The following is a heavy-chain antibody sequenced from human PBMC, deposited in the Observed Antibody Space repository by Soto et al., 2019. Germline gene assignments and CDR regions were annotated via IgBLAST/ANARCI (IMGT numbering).Heavy chain of an antibody. V-gene: IGHV4-39*01. D-gene: IGHD6-13*01. CDR1: GGSISSSSYY. CDR3: ARHEADSSWYARDYEILH. Sequence: SETLSLTCTVSGGSISSSSYYWGWIRQPPGKGLEWIGSIYYSGSTYYNPSLKSRVTISVDTSKTQFSLKLSSVTAADTAVYYCARHEADSSWYARDYEILHWGQGTLVTVSS. J-gene: IGHJ4*02. CDR2: IYYSGST.